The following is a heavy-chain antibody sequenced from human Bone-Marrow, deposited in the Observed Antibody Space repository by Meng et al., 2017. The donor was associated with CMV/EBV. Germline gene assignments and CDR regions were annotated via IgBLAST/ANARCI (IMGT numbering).Heavy chain of an antibody. CDR3: ARSKTRTRTALSDY. J-gene: IGHJ4*02. V-gene: IGHV1-8*02. D-gene: IGHD5-18*01. CDR1: GYTFTSYG. CDR2: MNPNSGNT. Sequence: ASVKVSCKASGYTFTSYGISWVRQATGQGLEWMGWMNPNSGNTGYAQKFQGRVTMTRNTSISTAYMELSSLRSEDTAVYYCARSKTRTRTALSDYWGQGTLVTVSS.